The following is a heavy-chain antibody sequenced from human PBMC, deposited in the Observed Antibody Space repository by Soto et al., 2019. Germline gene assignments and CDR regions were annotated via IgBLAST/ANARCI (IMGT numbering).Heavy chain of an antibody. J-gene: IGHJ4*02. Sequence: SETLSLTCTVSGGSISGHYWIWIRQSPGKGLEWIGYIFYTGSTNYNPSLKSRVTLSVDTSKNQFSLRLSSVTAADTAVHYCARVGSSGWSPDYWGQGTLVTVSS. CDR2: IFYTGST. D-gene: IGHD6-19*01. CDR1: GGSISGHY. CDR3: ARVGSSGWSPDY. V-gene: IGHV4-59*11.